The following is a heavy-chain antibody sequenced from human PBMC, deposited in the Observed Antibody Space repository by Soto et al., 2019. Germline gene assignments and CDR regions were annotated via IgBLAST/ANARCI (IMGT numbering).Heavy chain of an antibody. J-gene: IGHJ4*02. CDR3: AKXSSTGYYDSRGYGPFDY. CDR1: GFTFSSYA. D-gene: IGHD3-22*01. Sequence: PGGSLRLSCAASGFTFSSYAMSWVRQAPGKGLEWVSAISGSGGSTYYADSVKGRFTISRDNSKNTLYLQMNSLRAEDTAVYYCAKXSSTGYYDSRGYGPFDYWGQGTLVTVSS. CDR2: ISGSGGST. V-gene: IGHV3-23*01.